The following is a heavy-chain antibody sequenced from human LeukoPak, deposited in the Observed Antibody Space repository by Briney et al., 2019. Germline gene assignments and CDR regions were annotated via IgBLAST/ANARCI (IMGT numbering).Heavy chain of an antibody. CDR3: ARAVPSRKKDIVVVPAAAYYYYGMDV. D-gene: IGHD2-2*01. Sequence: GASVKVSCKSSAYTFSDYYVHWVRQAPGQGLEWMGWISAYNGNTNYAQKLQGRVTMTTDTSTSTAYMELRSLRSDDTAVYYCARAVPSRKKDIVVVPAAAYYYYGMDVWGQGTTVTVSS. J-gene: IGHJ6*02. CDR1: AYTFSDYY. V-gene: IGHV1-18*01. CDR2: ISAYNGNT.